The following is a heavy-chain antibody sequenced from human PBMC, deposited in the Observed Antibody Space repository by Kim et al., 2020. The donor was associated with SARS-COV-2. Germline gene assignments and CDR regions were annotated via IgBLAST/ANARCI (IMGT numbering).Heavy chain of an antibody. Sequence: ASVKVSCKASGYTFTGYYMHWVRQAPGQGLEWMGRINPNSGGTNYAQKFQGRVTMTRDTSISTAYMELSRLRSDDTAVYYCARGATEYSSSSGLVDYWGQGTLVTVSS. CDR3: ARGATEYSSSSGLVDY. J-gene: IGHJ4*02. D-gene: IGHD6-6*01. CDR1: GYTFTGYY. CDR2: INPNSGGT. V-gene: IGHV1-2*06.